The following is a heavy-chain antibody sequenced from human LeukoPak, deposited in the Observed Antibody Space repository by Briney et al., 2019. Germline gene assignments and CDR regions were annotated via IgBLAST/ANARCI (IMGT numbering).Heavy chain of an antibody. D-gene: IGHD3-10*01. Sequence: ASVKVSCKASGYTLTGYYMHWVRQAPGQGLEWMGWINPNSGGTNYAQKFQDRVTMTRDTSISTAYMELSRLRSDDTAVYYCAVITMVRGPFDYWGQGTLVTVSS. CDR2: INPNSGGT. V-gene: IGHV1-2*02. CDR1: GYTLTGYY. CDR3: AVITMVRGPFDY. J-gene: IGHJ4*02.